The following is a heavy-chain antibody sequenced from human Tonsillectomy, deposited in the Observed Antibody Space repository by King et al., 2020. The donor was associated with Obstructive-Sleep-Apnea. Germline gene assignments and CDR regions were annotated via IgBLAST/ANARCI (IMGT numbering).Heavy chain of an antibody. Sequence: VQLQESGPGLVKPSETLSLTCTVSGGSISSYYWSWIRQPPGKGLEWIGYIYYSGSTNYNPSLKSRVTISVDTSKNQFSLKLSPVTAAETAVYYCARTLSIAAAGTGWYFDLWGRGTLVTVSS. CDR1: GGSISSYY. J-gene: IGHJ2*01. D-gene: IGHD6-13*01. CDR2: IYYSGST. CDR3: ARTLSIAAAGTGWYFDL. V-gene: IGHV4-59*01.